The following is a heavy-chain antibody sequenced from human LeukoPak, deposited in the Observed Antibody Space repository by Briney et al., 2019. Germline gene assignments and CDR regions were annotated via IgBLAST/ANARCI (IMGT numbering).Heavy chain of an antibody. CDR1: GYSISSGYY. D-gene: IGHD3-22*01. J-gene: IGHJ6*02. V-gene: IGHV4-38-2*02. CDR3: AREGYDSSGYYYYYGMDV. Sequence: SETLSLTCTVSGYSISSGYYWGWIRQPPGKGLEWIGSIYHSGSIYYNPSLKSRVTISVDTSKNQFSLKLSSVTAADTAVHYCAREGYDSSGYYYYYGMDVWGQGTTVTVSS. CDR2: IYHSGSI.